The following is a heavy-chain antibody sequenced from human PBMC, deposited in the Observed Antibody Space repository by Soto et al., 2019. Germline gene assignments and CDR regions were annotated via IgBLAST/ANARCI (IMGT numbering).Heavy chain of an antibody. V-gene: IGHV5-51*01. Sequence: GWVRQMPGKGLEWMGTIYPDDSDTRYSPSFQGQVTISADKSIQTAYLQWGSLKASDSALYYCARGNTFYYDILTGYQGPYYYYGMDVWGQGTTVTVSS. J-gene: IGHJ6*02. D-gene: IGHD3-9*01. CDR2: IYPDDSDT. CDR3: ARGNTFYYDILTGYQGPYYYYGMDV.